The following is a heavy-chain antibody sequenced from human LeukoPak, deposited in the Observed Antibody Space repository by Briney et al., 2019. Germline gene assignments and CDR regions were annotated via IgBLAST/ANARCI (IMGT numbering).Heavy chain of an antibody. Sequence: GGSLRLSCAASGFTFSDYSMHWIRQAPDKGLDWMAFIRYDESNIYYADSVKGRFTISRDNSKNTLYLQMNSLRAEDTAVYYCAKARGIAVAANYWGQGTLVTVSS. CDR2: IRYDESNI. CDR1: GFTFSDYS. J-gene: IGHJ4*02. CDR3: AKARGIAVAANY. V-gene: IGHV3-30*02. D-gene: IGHD6-19*01.